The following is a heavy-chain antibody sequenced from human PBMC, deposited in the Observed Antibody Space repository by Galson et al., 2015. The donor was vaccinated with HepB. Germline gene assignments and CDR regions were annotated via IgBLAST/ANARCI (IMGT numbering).Heavy chain of an antibody. CDR3: AKDKSGYYSGLDY. CDR1: GFTFDDYA. V-gene: IGHV3-43D*03. J-gene: IGHJ4*02. Sequence: SLRLSCAASGFTFDDYAMHWVRQAPGKGLEWVSLISWDGGSTYYADSVKGRFTISRDNSKNSLYLQMNSLRAEDTALYYCAKDKSGYYSGLDYWGQGTLVTVSS. D-gene: IGHD3-22*01. CDR2: ISWDGGST.